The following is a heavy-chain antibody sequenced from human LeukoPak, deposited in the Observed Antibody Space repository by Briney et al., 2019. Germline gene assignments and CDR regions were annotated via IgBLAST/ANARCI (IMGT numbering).Heavy chain of an antibody. CDR1: GGSISSSNW. J-gene: IGHJ4*02. D-gene: IGHD3-22*01. CDR3: ARGRITYYYDSSGYVYDY. Sequence: SGTLSLTCAVSGGSISSSNWWSWVRQPPGKGLEWIGEIYHSGSTNYNPSLKSRVTISVDKSKNQSSLKLSSVTAADTAVYYCARGRITYYYDSSGYVYDYWGQGTLVTVSS. V-gene: IGHV4-4*02. CDR2: IYHSGST.